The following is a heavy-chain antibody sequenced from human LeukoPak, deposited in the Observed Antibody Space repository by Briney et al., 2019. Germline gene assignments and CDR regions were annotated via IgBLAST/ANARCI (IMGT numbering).Heavy chain of an antibody. D-gene: IGHD5-18*01. CDR3: AKAERYSYGHYFDY. J-gene: IGHJ4*02. CDR2: ISGSGGST. Sequence: GSLRLSCAASGFTFTSKAMGGVRQAPGKGLEWVSAISGSGGSTYYADSVKGRFTISRDNSKNTLYLQMNSLRAEDTAVYYCAKAERYSYGHYFDYWGQGTLVTVSS. V-gene: IGHV3-23*01. CDR1: GFTFTSKA.